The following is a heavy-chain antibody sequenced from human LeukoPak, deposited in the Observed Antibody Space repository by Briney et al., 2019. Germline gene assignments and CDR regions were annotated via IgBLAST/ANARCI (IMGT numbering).Heavy chain of an antibody. Sequence: SETLSLTCTVSGGSISSGGDYWSWIRQHPGKGLEWIGYIYYSGSTYYNPSLKSRVTISVDTSKNQFSLKLSSVTAADTAVYYCARVLGATDAFDIWGQGTMVTVSS. D-gene: IGHD3-3*01. CDR3: ARVLGATDAFDI. CDR2: IYYSGST. V-gene: IGHV4-31*03. CDR1: GGSISSGGDY. J-gene: IGHJ3*02.